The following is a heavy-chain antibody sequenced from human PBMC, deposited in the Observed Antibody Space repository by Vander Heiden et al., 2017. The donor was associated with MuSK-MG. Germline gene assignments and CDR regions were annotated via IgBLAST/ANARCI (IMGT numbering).Heavy chain of an antibody. CDR1: GFSLTTSHLG. CDR3: AHRRVTYDWRSKFHY. J-gene: IGHJ4*02. CDR2: IYWNGDN. V-gene: IGHV2-5*01. D-gene: IGHD3-9*01. Sequence: QITLKESGPTLVKPTQTLTLTCSFSGFSLTTSHLGVGWVRQPPGKALEWLALIYWNGDNRYNPSLRSRLTITKDTSRNQVVLTMTNMDPVETATYYGAHRRVTYDWRSKFHYWGQGCRGNVAS.